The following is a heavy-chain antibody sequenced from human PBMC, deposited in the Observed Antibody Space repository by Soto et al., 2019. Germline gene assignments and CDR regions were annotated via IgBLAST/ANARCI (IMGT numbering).Heavy chain of an antibody. Sequence: EVQVVESGGGVVQPGGSLRLSCAASGFTFSAYWMTWVRQAPGKGLEGVANIKQYGSEEYYVDSVKGRFTISRYNDKNSLYLQMNSLRAEDTDVYYCATHSGTYFDYWGQGTLVSVSS. CDR3: ATHSGTYFDY. J-gene: IGHJ4*02. D-gene: IGHD1-26*01. V-gene: IGHV3-7*05. CDR2: IKQYGSEE. CDR1: GFTFSAYW.